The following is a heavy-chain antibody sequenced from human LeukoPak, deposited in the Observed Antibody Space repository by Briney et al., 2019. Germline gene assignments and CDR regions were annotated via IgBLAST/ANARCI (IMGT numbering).Heavy chain of an antibody. CDR2: IYYSGST. V-gene: IGHV4-59*01. D-gene: IGHD5-18*01. CDR1: GGSISSYY. J-gene: IGHJ4*02. CDR3: ARAPRDRPSIHNPHFDY. Sequence: SETLSLTCSVSGGSISSYYWSWIRQPPGKGLEWIGYIYYSGSTNYNPSLKSRVTISVDTSKNQFSLKLSSVTAADTAVYYCARAPRDRPSIHNPHFDYWGQGTLVTVSS.